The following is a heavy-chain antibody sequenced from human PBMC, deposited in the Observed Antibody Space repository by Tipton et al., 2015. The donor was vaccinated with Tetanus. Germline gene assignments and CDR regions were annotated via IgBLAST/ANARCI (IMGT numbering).Heavy chain of an antibody. J-gene: IGHJ6*02. CDR3: ARDHGITWGGMGYYYGMDV. V-gene: IGHV4-30-4*01. D-gene: IGHD3-16*01. CDR2: IYYSGST. CDR1: GDSLSNGDYY. Sequence: LRLPCTVSGDSLSNGDYYWSWIRQPPGKGLESIGYIYYSGSTYYNPSLKSRVTISVDTSKNQFSLRLSSVTAADTAVYYCARDHGITWGGMGYYYGMDVWGQGTTVTVSS.